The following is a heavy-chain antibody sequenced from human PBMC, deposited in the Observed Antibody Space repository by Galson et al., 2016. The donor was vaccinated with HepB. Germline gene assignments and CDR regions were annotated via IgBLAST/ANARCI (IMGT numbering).Heavy chain of an antibody. V-gene: IGHV3-30-3*01. CDR1: GFIFSSCV. D-gene: IGHD1-14*01. CDR2: ISDDGSTK. CDR3: ARDIETGAAQVSYGMDV. J-gene: IGHJ6*02. Sequence: SLRLSCAASGFIFSSCVMHWVCQAPGKGLEWVAVISDDGSTKYNADSVKGRFTISRDNSKKTLYLQMNGLRPEDTAVYYCARDIETGAAQVSYGMDVWGQGTTVTVSS.